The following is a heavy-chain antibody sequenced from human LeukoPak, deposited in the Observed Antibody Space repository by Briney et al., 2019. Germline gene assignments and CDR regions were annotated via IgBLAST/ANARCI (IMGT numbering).Heavy chain of an antibody. CDR1: GGTFNSYA. Sequence: SVRVSCKASGGTFNSYAISWVRQAPGQGREWMGGIIPIFGTANYAQKFQGRVTITADESTSTAYMELSSLRSEDTAVYYCASKYCSSTSCYGKDDYYCYYMDVWGKGTTVTVSS. J-gene: IGHJ6*03. V-gene: IGHV1-69*13. CDR2: IIPIFGTA. CDR3: ASKYCSSTSCYGKDDYYCYYMDV. D-gene: IGHD2-2*01.